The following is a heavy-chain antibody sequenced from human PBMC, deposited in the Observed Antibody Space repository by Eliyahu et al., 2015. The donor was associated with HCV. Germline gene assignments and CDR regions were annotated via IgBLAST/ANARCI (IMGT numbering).Heavy chain of an antibody. D-gene: IGHD6-19*01. J-gene: IGHJ5*02. CDR2: IHYSGST. CDR3: ASGGGGIAVAGTGGWFDP. V-gene: IGHV4-59*01. Sequence: QVQLQESGPGLVKPSETLSLXCTVSGGSIXSXYWRGIRQPPGKGLEWIGYIHYSGSTNYNPSLKSRVTISVDTSKNQFSLNLTXVTAADTAVYYCASGGGGIAVAGTGGWFDPWGQGTLVIVSS. CDR1: GGSIXSXY.